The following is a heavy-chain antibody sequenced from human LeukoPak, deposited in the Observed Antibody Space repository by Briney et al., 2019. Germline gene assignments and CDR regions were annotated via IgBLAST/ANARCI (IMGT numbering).Heavy chain of an antibody. CDR2: INHNSGGT. V-gene: IGHV1-2*02. J-gene: IGHJ6*03. D-gene: IGHD3-22*01. CDR3: ARSQIQLTAVVITLSEYNMDV. CDR1: GYTFTGYY. Sequence: ASVKVSCKASGYTFTGYYMHWVRQTAGQGLEWMGWINHNSGGTNYAQKFQGRVTMTRDTSISTAYMELSRLRSDDTAVYYCARSQIQLTAVVITLSEYNMDVWGKGTTVTVSS.